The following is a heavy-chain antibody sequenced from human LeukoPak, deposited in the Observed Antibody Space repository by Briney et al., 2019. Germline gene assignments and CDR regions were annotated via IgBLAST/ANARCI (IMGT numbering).Heavy chain of an antibody. D-gene: IGHD6-13*01. CDR2: ISSSSSYI. CDR1: GFTFSSYS. CDR3: ARDRIAAACMDV. J-gene: IGHJ6*02. Sequence: GGSLRLSCAASGFTFSSYSMNWVRQAPGKGLEWVSSISSSSSYIYYADSVKGRFTISRDNAKNSLYLQMHSLRAEDTAVYYCARDRIAAACMDVWGQGTTVTVSS. V-gene: IGHV3-21*01.